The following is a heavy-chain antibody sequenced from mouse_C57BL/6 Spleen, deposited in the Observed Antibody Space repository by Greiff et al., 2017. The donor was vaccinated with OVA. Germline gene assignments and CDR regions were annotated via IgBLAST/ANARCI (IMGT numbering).Heavy chain of an antibody. CDR3: ARTSNWDRYFDG. V-gene: IGHV5-16*01. CDR2: INYDGSST. CDR1: GFTFSDYY. Sequence: EVQLVESEGGLVQPGSSMKLSCTASGFTFSDYYMAWVRQVPEKGLEWVANINYDGSSTYYLDSLKSRFIISRDNAKNILYLQMSSLKSEDTATDYWARTSNWDRYFDGWGTGTTVTVSS. J-gene: IGHJ1*03. D-gene: IGHD4-1*01.